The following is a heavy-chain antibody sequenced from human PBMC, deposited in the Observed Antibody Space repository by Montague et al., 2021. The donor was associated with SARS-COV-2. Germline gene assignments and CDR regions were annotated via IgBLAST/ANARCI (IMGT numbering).Heavy chain of an antibody. CDR3: ATYWQGGSGRGS. CDR2: IDYGGSP. D-gene: IGHD3-10*01. V-gene: IGHV4-61*01. CDR1: GVSVSNRYTH. Sequence: SETLSLTCTVSGVSVSNRYTHWSWIRQSPGKGLEWIGHIDYGGSPNYSPSLHSRVTISLDTSKYQLSLRLNSATAADTAVYYCATYWQGGSGRGSWGQGTLVTVSS. J-gene: IGHJ5*02.